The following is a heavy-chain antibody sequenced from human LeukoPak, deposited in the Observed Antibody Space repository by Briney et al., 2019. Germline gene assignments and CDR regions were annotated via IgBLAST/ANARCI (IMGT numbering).Heavy chain of an antibody. CDR2: ITSSSSYI. V-gene: IGHV3-21*01. CDR1: GFTFSTYS. J-gene: IGHJ4*02. Sequence: GGSLRLSCAASGFTFSTYSMTWVRQAPGKGLEWVSSITSSSSYIHYADSVKGRFTISRDNAKNSLHLQMNNLRAEDTAVYYCARDVVFYYYDSSGYFGAFDIWGQGTLVTVSS. CDR3: ARDVVFYYYDSSGYFGAFDI. D-gene: IGHD3-22*01.